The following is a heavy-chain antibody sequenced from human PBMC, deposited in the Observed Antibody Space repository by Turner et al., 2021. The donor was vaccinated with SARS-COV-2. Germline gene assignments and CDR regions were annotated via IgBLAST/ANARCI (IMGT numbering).Heavy chain of an antibody. J-gene: IGHJ6*02. CDR1: GYTLTALS. CDR2: FDPEDGET. V-gene: IGHV1-24*01. CDR3: ATGSAVAGTPQFYYYYYGIDV. Sequence: QVQLVQPGAEVKKPGASVKVSCKVSGYTLTALSMHWVRQAPGKGLEWMGGFDPEDGETIYAQKFQGRVTMTEDTSTDTAYMELSSLRSEDTAVYYCATGSAVAGTPQFYYYYYGIDVWGQGTTVTVSS. D-gene: IGHD6-19*01.